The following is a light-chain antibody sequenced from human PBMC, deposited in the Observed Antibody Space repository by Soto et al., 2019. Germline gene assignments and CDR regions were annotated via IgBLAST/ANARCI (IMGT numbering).Light chain of an antibody. J-gene: IGLJ3*02. CDR1: SNDVGSSDL. CDR3: CSYAGSSTPWV. CDR2: EGT. V-gene: IGLV2-23*01. Sequence: QSVLTQPASVSGSPGQSITISCTGSSNDVGSSDLVSWYQQHPGKAPKLMIYEGTKRPSGVSIRFSGSKSGNTASLTISGLQAEDEADYYCCSYAGSSTPWVFGGGTKLTVL.